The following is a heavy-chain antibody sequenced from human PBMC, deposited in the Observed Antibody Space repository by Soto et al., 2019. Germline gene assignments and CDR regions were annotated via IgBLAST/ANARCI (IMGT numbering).Heavy chain of an antibody. CDR1: GYNFTSYA. CDR2: INAGNGNT. Sequence: QVQLVQSGAEVKKPGASVKVSCKPSGYNFTSYAMHWVRQAPGQRLEWMGWINAGNGNTKYSQKFQGRVTITRDTSSSTVYMELSSLRYEDTAVYYCARTEQLASFDYWGQGTLVTVSA. V-gene: IGHV1-3*01. J-gene: IGHJ4*02. D-gene: IGHD6-6*01. CDR3: ARTEQLASFDY.